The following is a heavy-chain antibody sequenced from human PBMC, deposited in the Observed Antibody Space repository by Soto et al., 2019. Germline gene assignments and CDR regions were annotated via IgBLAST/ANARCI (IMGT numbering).Heavy chain of an antibody. CDR2: TRSGGAGN. CDR1: GFTFSSYA. D-gene: IGHD1-26*01. V-gene: IGHV3-30*04. J-gene: IGHJ3*02. CDR3: ARTYDCAKCDYYSAFDI. Sequence: VQLVESGGGVVLPGGSLRLSCAASGFTFSSYAMNWVRQAPGRGPEWVAATRSGGAGNDYADSVSGRFTISRDNSKNTFYTQMTSLRRVDAAIYYCARTYDCAKCDYYSAFDIGGQG.